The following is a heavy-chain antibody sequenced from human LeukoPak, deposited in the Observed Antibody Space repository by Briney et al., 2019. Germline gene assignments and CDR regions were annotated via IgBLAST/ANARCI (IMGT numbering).Heavy chain of an antibody. Sequence: GALRLSCAASGFTFGVYTMHWVRQAPAKGLEWVAVISYDGSNKYYADSVKGRFTISRDNSKNTLYLQMNSLRVEDTAVYYCARMGEEDYYYYMDVWGKGTTVTVSS. CDR2: ISYDGSNK. J-gene: IGHJ6*03. CDR3: ARMGEEDYYYYMDV. V-gene: IGHV3-30-3*01. D-gene: IGHD3-16*01. CDR1: GFTFGVYT.